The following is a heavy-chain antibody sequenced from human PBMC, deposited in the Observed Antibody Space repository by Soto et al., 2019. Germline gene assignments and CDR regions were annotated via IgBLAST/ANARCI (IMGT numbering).Heavy chain of an antibody. Sequence: GGSLRLSCAASGFTFSSYWMSWVRQAPGKGLEWVANIKQDGSEKYYVDSVKGRFTISRDNAKNSLYLQMNSLRAEDTAVYYCARELYDYVWGSYRYTPWFDPWGQGTLVTVSS. CDR1: GFTFSSYW. CDR3: ARELYDYVWGSYRYTPWFDP. D-gene: IGHD3-16*02. V-gene: IGHV3-7*04. J-gene: IGHJ5*02. CDR2: IKQDGSEK.